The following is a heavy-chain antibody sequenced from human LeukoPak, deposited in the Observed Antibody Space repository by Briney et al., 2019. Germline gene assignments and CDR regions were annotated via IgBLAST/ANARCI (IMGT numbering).Heavy chain of an antibody. Sequence: ASVKVSCKASGYTFTSYGISWVGQAPGHGLEWMGWISAYNGNTKYAQKLQGRVTMTTDQSTSTAYMQLRSLRPDDTAVYYCARVDPIYCSGGSCHMDVWGKGTTVTVSS. V-gene: IGHV1-18*01. CDR3: ARVDPIYCSGGSCHMDV. D-gene: IGHD2-15*01. J-gene: IGHJ6*03. CDR1: GYTFTSYG. CDR2: ISAYNGNT.